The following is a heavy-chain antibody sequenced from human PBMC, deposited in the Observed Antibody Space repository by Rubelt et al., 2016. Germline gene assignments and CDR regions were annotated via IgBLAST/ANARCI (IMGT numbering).Heavy chain of an antibody. CDR2: IGTAGDT. J-gene: IGHJ6*02. Sequence: AIGTAGDTYYPGSVKGRFTISRENAKNSLYLQMNSLRAEDTAVYYCARDLYEGYGWYYYYGMDVWGQGTTVTVSS. V-gene: IGHV3-13*01. D-gene: IGHD5-18*01. CDR3: ARDLYEGYGWYYYYGMDV.